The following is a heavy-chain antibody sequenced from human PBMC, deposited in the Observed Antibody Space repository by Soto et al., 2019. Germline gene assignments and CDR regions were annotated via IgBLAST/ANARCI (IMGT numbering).Heavy chain of an antibody. Sequence: ASVKVSCKASGYTFTNNDVSWVRQATGQGLEWMGWMNSGSGDTGYAQKFQGRVTMTRDISIAAAYMELNSLTSEDTAIYYCARMESFGSLNWFDPWGQGTLVTVSS. D-gene: IGHD5-18*01. J-gene: IGHJ5*02. CDR3: ARMESFGSLNWFDP. CDR1: GYTFTNND. V-gene: IGHV1-8*02. CDR2: MNSGSGDT.